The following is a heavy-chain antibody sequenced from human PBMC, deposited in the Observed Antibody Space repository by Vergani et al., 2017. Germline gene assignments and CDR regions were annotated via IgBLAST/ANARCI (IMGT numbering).Heavy chain of an antibody. J-gene: IGHJ3*02. D-gene: IGHD2-8*01. CDR1: GFTFSSYA. Sequence: QVQLVESGGGVVQPGRSLRLSCAASGFTFSSYAMHWVRQAPGKGLEWVAVISYDGSNKYYADSVKGRFTISRYNSKNTLYLQMNSLRAEDTAVYYCARENRGDILLMVYGTSDAFDIWGQGKMVTVSS. CDR3: ARENRGDILLMVYGTSDAFDI. V-gene: IGHV3-30-3*01. CDR2: ISYDGSNK.